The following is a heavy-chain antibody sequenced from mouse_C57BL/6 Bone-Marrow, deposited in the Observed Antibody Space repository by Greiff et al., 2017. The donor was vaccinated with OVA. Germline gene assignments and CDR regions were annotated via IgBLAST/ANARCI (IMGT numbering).Heavy chain of an antibody. J-gene: IGHJ2*01. CDR1: GYTFTSYW. CDR2: IDPSDSYT. Sequence: VQLQQPGAELVMPGASVKLSCKASGYTFTSYWMHWVKQRPGQGLEWIGEIDPSDSYTNYNQKFKGKSTLTVDKSSSTAYMQLSSLTSEDSAVYYGARLEGLLPYYFDYWGQGTTLTVSS. D-gene: IGHD2-3*01. CDR3: ARLEGLLPYYFDY. V-gene: IGHV1-69*01.